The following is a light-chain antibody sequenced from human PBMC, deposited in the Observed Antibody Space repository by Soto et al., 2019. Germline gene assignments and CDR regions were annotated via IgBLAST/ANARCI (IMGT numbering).Light chain of an antibody. J-gene: IGLJ1*01. Sequence: QSVVTQPASGNGTPGQSSGISCTGSSSDVGGYKYVSWYQQHPGKAPKLMIYDVSNRPSGVSDRFSGSKSSNTASLTISGLQFEDEADYYCSSYTSSNSYVFGTGTKVTVL. CDR1: SSDVGGYKY. CDR2: DVS. CDR3: SSYTSSNSYV. V-gene: IGLV2-14*03.